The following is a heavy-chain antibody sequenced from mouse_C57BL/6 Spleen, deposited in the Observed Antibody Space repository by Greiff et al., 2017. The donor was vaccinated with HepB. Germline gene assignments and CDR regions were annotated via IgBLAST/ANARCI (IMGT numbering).Heavy chain of an antibody. CDR2: IWRGGST. CDR1: GFSLTSYG. V-gene: IGHV2-5*01. Sequence: VQLQQSGPGLVQPSQSLSITCTVSGFSLTSYGLHWVRQSPGKGLEWLGVIWRGGSTDYNAAFMSRLSITKDNSKSQVFFKMNSLQADDTAIYYCAKEGYYGSSSYYFDYWGQGTTLTVSS. CDR3: AKEGYYGSSSYYFDY. J-gene: IGHJ2*01. D-gene: IGHD1-1*01.